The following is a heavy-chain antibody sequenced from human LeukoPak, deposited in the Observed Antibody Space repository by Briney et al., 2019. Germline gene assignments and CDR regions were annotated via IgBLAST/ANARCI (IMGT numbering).Heavy chain of an antibody. J-gene: IGHJ4*02. D-gene: IGHD3/OR15-3a*01. CDR3: ARDPSLGL. CDR2: IYYGGST. Sequence: NPSGTLSLTCTVSGGSISSYYWSWIRQPPGKGLEWIGYIYYGGSTNYNPSLKSRVTISVDTSKNQFSLKLSSVTAADTAVYYCARDPSLGLWGQGTLVTVSS. CDR1: GGSISSYY. V-gene: IGHV4-59*01.